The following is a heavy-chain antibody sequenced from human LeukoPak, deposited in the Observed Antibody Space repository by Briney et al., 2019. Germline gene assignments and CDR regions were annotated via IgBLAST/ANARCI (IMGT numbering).Heavy chain of an antibody. CDR1: GYTFTGYY. D-gene: IGHD2-21*02. CDR2: INPNSGGT. CDR3: ARDPQYCGGDCPNVFDY. Sequence: ASVKVSCKASGYTFTGYYMHWVRQAPGQGLEWMGWINPNSGGTNYAQKLQGRVTMTTDTSTSTAYMELRSLRSDDTAVYYCARDPQYCGGDCPNVFDYWGQGTLVTVSS. V-gene: IGHV1-2*02. J-gene: IGHJ4*02.